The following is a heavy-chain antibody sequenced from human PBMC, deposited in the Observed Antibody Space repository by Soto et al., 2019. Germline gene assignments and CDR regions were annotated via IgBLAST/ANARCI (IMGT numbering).Heavy chain of an antibody. D-gene: IGHD5-18*01. J-gene: IGHJ6*02. CDR2: ISSSSSYI. CDR3: ARDSGIQLWLYGMDV. V-gene: IGHV3-21*01. CDR1: GFTFTRYS. Sequence: PGGSLRLSCAASGFTFTRYSMNWVRQAPGKGLEWVSSISSSSSYIYYADSVKGRFTISRDNAKNSLYLQMNSLRAEDTAVYYCARDSGIQLWLYGMDVWGQGTTVTVSS.